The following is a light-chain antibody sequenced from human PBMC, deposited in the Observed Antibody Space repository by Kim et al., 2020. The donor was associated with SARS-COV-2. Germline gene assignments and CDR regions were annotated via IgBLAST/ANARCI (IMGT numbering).Light chain of an antibody. Sequence: ELTQPPSASGTPGQRVTISCSGSSSNIGRNTVNWYQQVPGTAPKLLLFHTNKRPSGVPDRISGSKSGTSASLAISGLQSEDEADYYCAAWDDSLNGWVFGGGTQLTVL. V-gene: IGLV1-44*01. CDR3: AAWDDSLNGWV. CDR1: SSNIGRNT. CDR2: HTN. J-gene: IGLJ3*02.